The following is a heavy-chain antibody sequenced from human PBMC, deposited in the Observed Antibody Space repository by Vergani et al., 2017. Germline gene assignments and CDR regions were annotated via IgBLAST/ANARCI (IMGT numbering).Heavy chain of an antibody. V-gene: IGHV3-21*01. D-gene: IGHD6-13*01. Sequence: EVQLVESGGGLVKPGGSLRLSCAASGFTFSSYSMNWVRQAPGKGLEWVSSISSSSSYIYYADSVKGRFTISRDNAKNSLYLQMNSLRAEDTAVYYCASSRQQGYYYYYMDVWGKGTTVTVSS. CDR3: ASSRQQGYYYYYMDV. CDR2: ISSSSSYI. J-gene: IGHJ6*03. CDR1: GFTFSSYS.